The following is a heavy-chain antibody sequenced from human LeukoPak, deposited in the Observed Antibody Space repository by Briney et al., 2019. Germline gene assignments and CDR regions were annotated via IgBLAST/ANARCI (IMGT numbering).Heavy chain of an antibody. J-gene: IGHJ4*02. V-gene: IGHV3-30*04. D-gene: IGHD2-2*01. CDR2: ISYDGSKT. CDR1: GFTFSSYA. CDR3: ARWAYCSSTTCPETTGLDY. Sequence: GGSLRLSCAASGFTFSSYAMHWVRQAPGKGLEWVAVISYDGSKTYHSDCVRGRFTISRDNSKNTLYLQMNSLRVEDTAVYYCARWAYCSSTTCPETTGLDYWGQGTLVTVSS.